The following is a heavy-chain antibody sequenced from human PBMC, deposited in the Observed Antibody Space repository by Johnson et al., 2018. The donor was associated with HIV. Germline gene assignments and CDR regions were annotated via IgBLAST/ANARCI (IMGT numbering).Heavy chain of an antibody. CDR2: IKQDGSEK. V-gene: IGHV3-7*03. D-gene: IGHD3-3*01. Sequence: NIKQDGSEKYYVDSVKGRFTISRDNAKNSLYLQMNSLRAEDTAVYYCASHLSYYDFWSGYYRGGDAFDIWGQGTMVTVSS. J-gene: IGHJ3*02. CDR3: ASHLSYYDFWSGYYRGGDAFDI.